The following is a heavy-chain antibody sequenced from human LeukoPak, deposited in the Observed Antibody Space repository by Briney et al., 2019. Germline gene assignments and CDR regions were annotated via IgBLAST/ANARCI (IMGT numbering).Heavy chain of an antibody. CDR1: GFTFSSYA. Sequence: GGSLRLSCAASGFTFSSYAMSWVRQAPGKGLEWVSAISGSGGSTYYADSVKGRFTISRENSKNTLYLQMNSLRAEDTAVYYCAKDRGVVVPAAPCYWGQGTLVTVSS. V-gene: IGHV3-23*01. CDR3: AKDRGVVVPAAPCY. J-gene: IGHJ4*02. CDR2: ISGSGGST. D-gene: IGHD2-2*01.